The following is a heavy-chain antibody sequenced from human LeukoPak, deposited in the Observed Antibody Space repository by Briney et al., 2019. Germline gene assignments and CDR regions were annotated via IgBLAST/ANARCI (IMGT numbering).Heavy chain of an antibody. CDR2: IDWDDDK. D-gene: IGHD3-16*02. Sequence: SGPTLVNPTQTLTLTCTFSGFSLSTSGMRVSWIRQPPGKALEWLARIDWDDDKFYSTSLKTRLTISKDTSKNHVVLTMTNMDPVDTATYYCAREGGIMITFGGVIEPYYSDYWGQGTLVTVSS. J-gene: IGHJ4*02. V-gene: IGHV2-70*04. CDR3: AREGGIMITFGGVIEPYYSDY. CDR1: GFSLSTSGMR.